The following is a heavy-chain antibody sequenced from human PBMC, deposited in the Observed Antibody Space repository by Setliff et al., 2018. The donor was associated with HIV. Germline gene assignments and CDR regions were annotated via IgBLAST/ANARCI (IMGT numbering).Heavy chain of an antibody. J-gene: IGHJ4*02. V-gene: IGHV4-34*01. CDR3: VTVVQDDLGVVLFDY. CDR1: GGSFSGYY. Sequence: ETLSLTCAVYGGSFSGYYWSWIRQPPGKGLEWIGSIYFNGITHDNPSLKSRVTTSVDTSKHQFSLKLSSVTAADTAIYYCVTVVQDDLGVVLFDYWGQGTLVTVSS. CDR2: IYFNGIT. D-gene: IGHD3-3*01.